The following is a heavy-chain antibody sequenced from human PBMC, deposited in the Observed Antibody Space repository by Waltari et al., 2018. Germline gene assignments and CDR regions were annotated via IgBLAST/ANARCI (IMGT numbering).Heavy chain of an antibody. J-gene: IGHJ5*02. D-gene: IGHD6-19*01. V-gene: IGHV4-34*01. CDR2: INHSGST. CDR3: ARGRRQWLVLSGGGWFDP. Sequence: QVQLQQWGAGLLKPSETLSLTCAVYGGSFSGYYWSWIRQPPGKGLEWIGEINHSGSTNYNPSLKSRVTISVDTSKNQFSLKLSSVTAADTAVYYCARGRRQWLVLSGGGWFDPWGQGTLVTVSS. CDR1: GGSFSGYY.